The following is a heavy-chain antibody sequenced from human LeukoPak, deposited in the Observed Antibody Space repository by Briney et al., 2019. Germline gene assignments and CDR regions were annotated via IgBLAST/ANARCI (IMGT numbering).Heavy chain of an antibody. V-gene: IGHV1-18*01. J-gene: IGHJ4*02. D-gene: IGHD3-22*01. Sequence: ASVKVSCKASGYTFTSYGISWVRQAPGQGLEWMGLISAYNGNTNYAQKLQGRVTMTTDTSTSTAYMEVRSLRSDDTAVYYCARDQENYYDSSGSDYFDYWGQGTLVTVSS. CDR2: ISAYNGNT. CDR1: GYTFTSYG. CDR3: ARDQENYYDSSGSDYFDY.